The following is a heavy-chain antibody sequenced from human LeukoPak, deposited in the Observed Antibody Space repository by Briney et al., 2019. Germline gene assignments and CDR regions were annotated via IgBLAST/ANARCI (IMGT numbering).Heavy chain of an antibody. CDR2: ISAYNGDT. V-gene: IGHV1-18*01. Sequence: ASVKVSCKPSDYTFSTYGINWVRQAPGQGLEWMGWISAYNGDTKYAQKLQGRVTMTTDTSTSTAYMELRSLRSDDTAVYYCARRRSSGWYVDYWGQGTLVTVSS. D-gene: IGHD6-19*01. J-gene: IGHJ4*02. CDR1: DYTFSTYG. CDR3: ARRRSSGWYVDY.